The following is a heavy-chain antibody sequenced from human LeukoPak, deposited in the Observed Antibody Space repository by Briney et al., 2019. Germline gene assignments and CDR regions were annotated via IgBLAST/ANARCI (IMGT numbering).Heavy chain of an antibody. CDR1: GFTFSSYW. D-gene: IGHD3-3*01. CDR3: AREGYDFWSGYAYYFDY. CDR2: INSDGSST. Sequence: PGGPLRLSCAASGFTFSSYWMHWVRQAPGKGLVWVSRINSDGSSTSYADSVKGRFTISRDNDKNTLYLQMNSLRAEDTAVYYCAREGYDFWSGYAYYFDYWGQGTLVTVSS. V-gene: IGHV3-74*01. J-gene: IGHJ4*02.